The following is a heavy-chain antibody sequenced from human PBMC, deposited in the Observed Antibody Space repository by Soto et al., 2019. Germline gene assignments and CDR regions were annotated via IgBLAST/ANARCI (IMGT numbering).Heavy chain of an antibody. D-gene: IGHD2-21*02. J-gene: IGHJ6*02. CDR3: AKGRSYCGGDCYLYYYGMDV. V-gene: IGHV1-69*01. Sequence: QVQLVQSGAEVQKPGSSVKVSCKASGGTFSSYAISWVRQAPGQGLEWMGGIIPIFGTANYAQKFQGRVTITADESTSTAYMELSSLRSEDTAVYYCAKGRSYCGGDCYLYYYGMDVWGQGTTVTVSS. CDR2: IIPIFGTA. CDR1: GGTFSSYA.